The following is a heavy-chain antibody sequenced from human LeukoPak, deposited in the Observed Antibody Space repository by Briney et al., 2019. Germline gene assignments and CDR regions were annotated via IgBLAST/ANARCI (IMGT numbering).Heavy chain of an antibody. CDR1: GFTFSSHG. D-gene: IGHD1-26*01. CDR2: ISYDGSNK. V-gene: IGHV3-30*18. Sequence: GRSLRLSCTASGFTFSSHGIHWVRQAPGKGLEWVAVISYDGSNKYYTDSVKGRFTISRDNSKNTVYLQMNSLRTDDTAVYYCAKAHEKYTGSYWGYYFDSWGQGTLVTVSS. J-gene: IGHJ4*02. CDR3: AKAHEKYTGSYWGYYFDS.